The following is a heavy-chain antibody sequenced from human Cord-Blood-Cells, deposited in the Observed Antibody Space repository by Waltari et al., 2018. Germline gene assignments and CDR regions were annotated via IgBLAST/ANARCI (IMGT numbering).Heavy chain of an antibody. CDR3: ARDSSSGLDY. Sequence: QVQLVESGGGVVQPGRSLRLSCAASGFTFSSYGMHWVRQAPGKGLEGVAVIWYDGSNKYYADSVKGRFTISRDNSKNTLYLQMNSLRAEDTAVYYCARDSSSGLDYWGQGTLVTVSS. CDR1: GFTFSSYG. J-gene: IGHJ4*02. CDR2: IWYDGSNK. V-gene: IGHV3-33*01. D-gene: IGHD6-19*01.